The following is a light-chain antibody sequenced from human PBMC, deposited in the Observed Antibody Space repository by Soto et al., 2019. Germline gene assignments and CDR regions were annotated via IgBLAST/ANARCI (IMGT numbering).Light chain of an antibody. Sequence: DIQMTQSPSSLSASVGDRVTITCRASQGIRNDLGWYQQKPGKAPKRLIYAASSLQSGVPSRFSGSGSGTEFTLTISSLEPEDFAVYYCQQRHQWPPVTFGGGTRVEIK. J-gene: IGKJ4*01. V-gene: IGKV1-17*01. CDR2: AAS. CDR1: QGIRND. CDR3: QQRHQWPPVT.